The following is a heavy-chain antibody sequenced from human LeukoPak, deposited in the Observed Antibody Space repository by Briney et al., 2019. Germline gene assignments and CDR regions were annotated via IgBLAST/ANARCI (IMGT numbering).Heavy chain of an antibody. J-gene: IGHJ4*02. CDR3: ARVDSGNYDY. CDR1: GFRFSAYC. D-gene: IGHD1-26*01. V-gene: IGHV3-23*01. CDR2: IGFSDEGAS. Sequence: GGSLTLSCAASGFRFSAYCMSWVRQAPGKGLEYVSSIGFSDEGASHSADSVKGRFTISRDNSKNTLFLQMNSLRVEDTAFYYCARVDSGNYDYWGQGTLLTVSS.